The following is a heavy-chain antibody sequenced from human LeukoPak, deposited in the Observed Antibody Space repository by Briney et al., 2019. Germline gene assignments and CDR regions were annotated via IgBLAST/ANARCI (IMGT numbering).Heavy chain of an antibody. D-gene: IGHD3-10*01. V-gene: IGHV3-23*01. J-gene: IGHJ4*02. CDR3: AKERVSGGSGSYYHEGVDY. CDR2: ISAGGGST. CDR1: GFTLSTYA. Sequence: GGSLRLSCAASGFTLSTYAMNWVRQAPGKGLEWVSGISAGGGSTYYADSVKGRFTISRDNSKNTLYLQMNSPRAEDTAVYYCAKERVSGGSGSYYHEGVDYWGQGTLVTVSS.